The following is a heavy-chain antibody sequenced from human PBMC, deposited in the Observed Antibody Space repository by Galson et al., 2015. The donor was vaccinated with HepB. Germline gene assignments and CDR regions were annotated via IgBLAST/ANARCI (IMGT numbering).Heavy chain of an antibody. Sequence: SLRLSCAASGFTFSRYAMHWVRQASGKGLEWVGRIRSKANSYATAYAASVKGRFTISRDDSKNTAYLQMNSLKTEDTAVYYCTSYYYDSSSHYYYYGMDVWGQGTTVTVSS. CDR1: GFTFSRYA. D-gene: IGHD3-22*01. CDR2: IRSKANSYAT. V-gene: IGHV3-73*01. CDR3: TSYYYDSSSHYYYYGMDV. J-gene: IGHJ6*02.